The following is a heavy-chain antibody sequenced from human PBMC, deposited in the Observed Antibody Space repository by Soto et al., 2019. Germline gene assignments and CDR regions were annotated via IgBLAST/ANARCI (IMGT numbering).Heavy chain of an antibody. Sequence: EVQLLESGGGLVQPGGSLRLSCVASGFTFSSYAMSWVRQAPGKGLEWVSVISGSGGSTYYADSVKGRFTISRDNSKNPMYLQMNSLRAVDTAVYYCSRRSSGWYFDYWGQGTLVTVSS. D-gene: IGHD6-19*01. V-gene: IGHV3-23*01. J-gene: IGHJ4*02. CDR1: GFTFSSYA. CDR3: SRRSSGWYFDY. CDR2: ISGSGGST.